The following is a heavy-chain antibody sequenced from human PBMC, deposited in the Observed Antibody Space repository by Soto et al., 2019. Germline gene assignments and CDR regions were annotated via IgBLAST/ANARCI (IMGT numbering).Heavy chain of an antibody. Sequence: SETLSLTCTVSGTSISSSDYYWGWIRQPPGKGLEWIRSIYYTGMTYYNPSLKSRVTISVDTSKNQFSLKLTSVTAADTAVYYCACIFSGGYGYGFYYYGMDVWGQGTTVTVSS. V-gene: IGHV4-39*01. J-gene: IGHJ6*02. D-gene: IGHD5-18*01. CDR3: ACIFSGGYGYGFYYYGMDV. CDR2: IYYTGMT. CDR1: GTSISSSDYY.